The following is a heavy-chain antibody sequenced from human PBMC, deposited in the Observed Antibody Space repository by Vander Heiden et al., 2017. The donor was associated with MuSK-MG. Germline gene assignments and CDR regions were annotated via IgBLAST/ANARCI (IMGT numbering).Heavy chain of an antibody. Sequence: QLQLPESGSGLLKPSQTLSLTCAVSGGSISSGGHSRSWIRQPPGKGLEWIGYIYQSGSTYYNPSLKSRVTISVDKSKNQFSLNLTSVTAADTAVYYCASATFYYGSGSYYRDYWGQGTLVTVSS. CDR1: GGSISSGGHS. D-gene: IGHD3-10*01. CDR3: ASATFYYGSGSYYRDY. V-gene: IGHV4-30-2*01. CDR2: IYQSGST. J-gene: IGHJ4*02.